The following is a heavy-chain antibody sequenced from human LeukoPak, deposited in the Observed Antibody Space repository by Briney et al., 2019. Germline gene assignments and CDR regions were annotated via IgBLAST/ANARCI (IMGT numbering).Heavy chain of an antibody. Sequence: SETLSLTCAVYGGSFSGYYWSRIRQPPGKGLEWIGEINHSGSTNYNPSLKSRVTISVDTSKNQFSLKLSSVTAADTAVYYCARRSGWGSYRPHDYWGQGTLVTVSS. V-gene: IGHV4-34*01. J-gene: IGHJ4*02. CDR3: ARRSGWGSYRPHDY. CDR1: GGSFSGYY. D-gene: IGHD3-16*02. CDR2: INHSGST.